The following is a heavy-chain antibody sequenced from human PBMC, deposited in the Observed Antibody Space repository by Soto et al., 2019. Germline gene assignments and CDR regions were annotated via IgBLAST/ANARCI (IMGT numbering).Heavy chain of an antibody. CDR3: ATGDTAMAPLSNYYYNGMDA. Sequence: ASVKVSCKASGGTFSSYAISWVRQAPGQGLEWMGGIIPIFGTANYAQKFQGRVTITADESTSTAYMELSSLRSEDTAVYYCATGDTAMAPLSNYYYNGMDAWGRGTRVTVSS. CDR2: IIPIFGTA. J-gene: IGHJ6*02. D-gene: IGHD5-18*01. CDR1: GGTFSSYA. V-gene: IGHV1-69*13.